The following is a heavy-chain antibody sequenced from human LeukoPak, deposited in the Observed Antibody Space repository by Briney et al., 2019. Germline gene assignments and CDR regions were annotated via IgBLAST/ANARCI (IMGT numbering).Heavy chain of an antibody. Sequence: AGSLRLSCAASGFTFDDYGMSWVRQAPGKGLEWVSGINWNGGSTGYADSVKGRFTISRDNAKNSLYLQMNSLRAEDTALYYCARDPFYTDYGDSDWFDPRGQGTLVTVSS. CDR3: ARDPFYTDYGDSDWFDP. D-gene: IGHD4-17*01. J-gene: IGHJ5*02. CDR2: INWNGGST. V-gene: IGHV3-20*04. CDR1: GFTFDDYG.